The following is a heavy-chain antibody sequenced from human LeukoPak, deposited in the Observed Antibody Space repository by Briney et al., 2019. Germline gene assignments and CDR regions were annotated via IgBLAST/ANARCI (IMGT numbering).Heavy chain of an antibody. Sequence: SETLSLTCTVSGDSINNYFWNWVRQPPGKGLEWIGYISYSGGTNYNPSLKSRVTISVDTSKNQFSLKLSSVTAADTAVYYCARGGSGSYLFDYWGQGTLVTVSS. CDR1: GDSINNYF. D-gene: IGHD1-26*01. CDR2: ISYSGGT. J-gene: IGHJ4*02. V-gene: IGHV4-59*01. CDR3: ARGGSGSYLFDY.